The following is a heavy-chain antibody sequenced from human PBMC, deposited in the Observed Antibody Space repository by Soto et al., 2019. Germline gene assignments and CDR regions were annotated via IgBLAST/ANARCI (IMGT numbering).Heavy chain of an antibody. CDR2: IYHNGNT. CDR3: ASEGSESYSFDH. Sequence: PSETLSLTSNVSGGPISSGDYYWSWIRQHPGKGLEWIGYIYHNGNTHYNPSLKSRVTISLDTSKNQFSLNLSSVTAADTAVYYCASEGSESYSFDHWGQGALVTVSS. CDR1: GGPISSGDYY. D-gene: IGHD3-10*01. J-gene: IGHJ4*02. V-gene: IGHV4-31*03.